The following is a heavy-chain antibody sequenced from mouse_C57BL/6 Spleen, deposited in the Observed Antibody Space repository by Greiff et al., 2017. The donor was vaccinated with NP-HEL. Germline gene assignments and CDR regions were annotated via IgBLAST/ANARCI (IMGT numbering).Heavy chain of an antibody. CDR3: ARCDGYPYYAMDY. D-gene: IGHD2-3*01. V-gene: IGHV7-3*01. J-gene: IGHJ4*01. CDR2: IRNKANGYTT. CDR1: GFTFTDYY. Sequence: EVKVVESGGGLVQPGGSLSLSCAASGFTFTDYYMSWVRQPPGKALEWLGFIRNKANGYTTEYSASVKGRFTISRDNSQSILYLQMNALRAEDSATYYCARCDGYPYYAMDYWGQGTSVTVSS.